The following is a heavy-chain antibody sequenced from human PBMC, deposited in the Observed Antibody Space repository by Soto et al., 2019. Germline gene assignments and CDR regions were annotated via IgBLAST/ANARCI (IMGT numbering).Heavy chain of an antibody. V-gene: IGHV3-11*06. CDR1: GFTLSDYY. CDR2: ISSSSSYR. Sequence: KPGGSLRLSCAASGFTLSDYYMTWIRQAPGKGLECISYISSSSSYRNYAVSVKGRFTIPRDNAKKLVRLQMNSLRAEDTAVYYCARAGLRFMEWTGDGMDVWGQGTTVTVSS. J-gene: IGHJ6*02. CDR3: ARAGLRFMEWTGDGMDV. D-gene: IGHD3-3*01.